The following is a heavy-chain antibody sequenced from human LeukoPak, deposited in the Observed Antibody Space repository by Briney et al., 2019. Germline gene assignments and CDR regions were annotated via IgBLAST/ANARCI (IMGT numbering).Heavy chain of an antibody. CDR1: GYTFTDYS. Sequence: ASVKVSCKPSGYTFTDYSMHWVRQAPGQGLEWMGRINSNGGGTHFAQKFQGRVTMTRDMSISTAFMELSRLKSDDTAVYYCVREVYSYGGNGFYYFDSWGQGTLVTVSS. D-gene: IGHD3-22*01. CDR3: VREVYSYGGNGFYYFDS. CDR2: INSNGGGT. J-gene: IGHJ4*02. V-gene: IGHV1-2*06.